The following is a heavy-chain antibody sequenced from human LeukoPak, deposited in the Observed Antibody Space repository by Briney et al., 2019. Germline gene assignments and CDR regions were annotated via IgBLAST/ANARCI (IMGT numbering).Heavy chain of an antibody. CDR1: GFTFSSYA. CDR3: ARDPSTVTTKSGWY. D-gene: IGHD4-17*01. Sequence: PGRSLRLSCAASGFTFSSYAMHWVRQAPGKGLEWVAVISYDGSNKYYADSVKGRFTISRDNSKNTLYLQMNSLRAEDTAVYYCARDPSTVTTKSGWYWGQGTLVTASS. CDR2: ISYDGSNK. V-gene: IGHV3-30-3*01. J-gene: IGHJ4*02.